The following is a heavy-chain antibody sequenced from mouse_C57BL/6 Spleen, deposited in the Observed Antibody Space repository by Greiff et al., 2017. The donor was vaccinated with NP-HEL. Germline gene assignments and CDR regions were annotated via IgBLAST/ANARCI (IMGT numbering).Heavy chain of an antibody. J-gene: IGHJ2*01. CDR2: INPYNGGT. CDR3: AVITTVVATGDYFDY. Sequence: VQLQQSGPVLVKPGASVKMSCKASGYTFTDYYMNWVKQSHGKSLEWIGVINPYNGGTSYNQKFKGKATLTVDKSSSTAYMELNSLTSEDSAVYYCAVITTVVATGDYFDYWGQGTTLTVSS. CDR1: GYTFTDYY. D-gene: IGHD1-1*01. V-gene: IGHV1-19*01.